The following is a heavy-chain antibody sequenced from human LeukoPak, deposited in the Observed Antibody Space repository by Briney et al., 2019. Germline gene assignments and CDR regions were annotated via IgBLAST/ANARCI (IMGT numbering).Heavy chain of an antibody. CDR2: IYYTGMT. CDR1: DGSISNYF. CDR3: ARPMTTVTPGAFDI. D-gene: IGHD4-17*01. Sequence: PSETLSLTCTVPDGSISNYFWSWIRQPPGMGLEWIGYIYYTGMTNSNPSLKSRVTISVDTSKNQFSLKLSSVTAADTAVYYCARPMTTVTPGAFDIWGQGTMVTVSS. V-gene: IGHV4-59*01. J-gene: IGHJ3*02.